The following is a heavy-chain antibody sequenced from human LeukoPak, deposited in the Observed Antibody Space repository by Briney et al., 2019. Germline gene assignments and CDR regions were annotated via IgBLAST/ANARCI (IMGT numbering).Heavy chain of an antibody. D-gene: IGHD3-10*01. CDR2: VKSKTDGGTT. J-gene: IGHJ5*02. Sequence: GGSLRLSCAASGFTFSNAWMTWVRQAPGKGLEWVGRVKSKTDGGTTDYAAPVKGRFTISRDDSKNTLYLQMNSLKTEDTAFYYCTTDYYPYEGWLDPWGQGTLVTVSS. V-gene: IGHV3-15*01. CDR1: GFTFSNAW. CDR3: TTDYYPYEGWLDP.